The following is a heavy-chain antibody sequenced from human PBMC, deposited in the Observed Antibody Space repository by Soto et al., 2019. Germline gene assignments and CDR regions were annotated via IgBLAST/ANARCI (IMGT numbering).Heavy chain of an antibody. Sequence: QLQLQESGPGLVKPSETLSLTCTVSGGSISSSSYYWGWIRQPPGKGLEWIGSIYYSGSTYYNPSLKSRVTISVDTSKNQFSLKLSSVTAAXTAXXXXXXXXRXGGSNDDFDYWGQGTLVTVSS. J-gene: IGHJ4*02. CDR2: IYYSGST. CDR3: XXXXRXGGSNDDFDY. D-gene: IGHD2-15*01. CDR1: GGSISSSSYY. V-gene: IGHV4-39*01.